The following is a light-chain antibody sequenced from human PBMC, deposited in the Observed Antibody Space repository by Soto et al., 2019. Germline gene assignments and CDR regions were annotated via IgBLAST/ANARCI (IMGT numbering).Light chain of an antibody. CDR2: GAS. Sequence: EIVMTQSPASLSLSPGETATLSCRASQSISNSLAWYQQKPGQAPSLLIYGASTRATGIPARFSGSGSGTEFTLTISSLQSEDSALYYCQQYKNWPPRTFGQGTKLEIK. CDR1: QSISNS. CDR3: QQYKNWPPRT. V-gene: IGKV3-15*01. J-gene: IGKJ2*01.